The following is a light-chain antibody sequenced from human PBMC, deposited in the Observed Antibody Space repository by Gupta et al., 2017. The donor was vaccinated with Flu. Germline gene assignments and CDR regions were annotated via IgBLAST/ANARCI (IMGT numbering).Light chain of an antibody. CDR3: QQRTNWPPLA. Sequence: ATLSLSPGERATLSGRASQSVSSFVDWYQQKPGQAPRLLIFDASNRDTGIPARFRGSGSGTDFTLTISSLEPEDCAIYYCQQRTNWPPLAFGGGTKVEIK. CDR1: QSVSSF. CDR2: DAS. V-gene: IGKV3-11*01. J-gene: IGKJ4*01.